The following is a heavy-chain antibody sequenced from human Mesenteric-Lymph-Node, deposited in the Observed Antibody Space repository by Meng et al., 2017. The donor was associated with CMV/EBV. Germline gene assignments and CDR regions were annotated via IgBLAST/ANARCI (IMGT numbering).Heavy chain of an antibody. CDR2: ISSRGSTI. CDR1: GFTFSDYY. V-gene: IGHV3-11*01. Sequence: GESLKISCAASGFTFSDYYMSWIRQAPGKGLEWVSYISSRGSTIYYADSVKGRCTISRDNAKNSLYLQMNSLRAEDTAVYYCARAFPSRYTYTYIFDYWGQGTLVTVSS. D-gene: IGHD5-18*01. J-gene: IGHJ4*02. CDR3: ARAFPSRYTYTYIFDY.